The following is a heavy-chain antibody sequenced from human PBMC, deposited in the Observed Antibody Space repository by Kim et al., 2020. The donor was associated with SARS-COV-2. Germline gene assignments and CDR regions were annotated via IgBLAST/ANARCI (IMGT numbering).Heavy chain of an antibody. CDR2: TWNP. J-gene: IGHJ4*02. CDR3: AREGIIDY. V-gene: IGHV7-4-1*02. Sequence: TWNPTYAQGFTGRFVFSLDTSVSTAYLQISSLKAEDTAVYYCAREGIIDYWGQGTLVTVSS. D-gene: IGHD1-20*01.